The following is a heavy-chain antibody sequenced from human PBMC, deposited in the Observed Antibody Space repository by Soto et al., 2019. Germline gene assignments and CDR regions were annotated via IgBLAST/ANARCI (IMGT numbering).Heavy chain of an antibody. J-gene: IGHJ6*02. CDR2: IHNSGST. Sequence: ASETLSLTCSVSGGSISGGDYYWSWIRQHPGKGLEWIGYIHNSGSTYYNPSLKSRVTISVDTSKSQFSLRLSSVTAADTAVYYCARERDIVVVPTAIAKVDYYYYGMGVWGQGITVTVYS. CDR3: ARERDIVVVPTAIAKVDYYYYGMGV. D-gene: IGHD2-2*02. CDR1: GGSISGGDYY. V-gene: IGHV4-31*03.